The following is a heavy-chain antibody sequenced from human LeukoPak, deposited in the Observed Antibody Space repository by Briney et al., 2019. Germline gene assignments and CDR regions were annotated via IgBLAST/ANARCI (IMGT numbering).Heavy chain of an antibody. J-gene: IGHJ5*02. CDR2: FDPEDGET. CDR3: ATAGGKTYYYDSSGHNWFDP. Sequence: ASVKVSCKVSGYTLTELSMHWVRQAPGKGREWMGGFDPEDGETIYAQKFQGRVTMTEDTSTDTAYMELSSLRSEDTAVYYCATAGGKTYYYDSSGHNWFDPWGQGTLVTVSS. CDR1: GYTLTELS. D-gene: IGHD3-22*01. V-gene: IGHV1-24*01.